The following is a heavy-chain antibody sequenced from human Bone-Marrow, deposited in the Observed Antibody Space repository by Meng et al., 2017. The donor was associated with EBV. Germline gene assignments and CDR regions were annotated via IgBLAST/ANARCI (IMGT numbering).Heavy chain of an antibody. CDR1: GASVSGGTYH. CDR3: AKSRSSTTGVVDY. D-gene: IGHD4-17*01. V-gene: IGHV4-61*01. Sequence: QAEPKEAGPALRKPSETLSSTCTVYGASVSGGTYHWSCIRQPPGKKLEWIRYIYDAGSTINNHSLKSRVTILVDASKNQFSLKLSSVTTADNDVYFCAKSRSSTTGVVDYWGQGTLVTVSS. CDR2: IYDAGST. J-gene: IGHJ4*02.